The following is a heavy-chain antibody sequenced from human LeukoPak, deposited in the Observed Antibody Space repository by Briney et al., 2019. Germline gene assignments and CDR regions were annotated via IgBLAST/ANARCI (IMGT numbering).Heavy chain of an antibody. Sequence: SETLSLTCTVSGGSISSYYWSWIRQPPGKGLEWIGYIYHSGSTNYNPSLKSRVTISVDTSKNQFSLKLSSVTAADTAVYYCAREKRAVAGFYFDYWGQGTLVTVSS. D-gene: IGHD6-19*01. CDR1: GGSISSYY. J-gene: IGHJ4*02. V-gene: IGHV4-59*01. CDR3: AREKRAVAGFYFDY. CDR2: IYHSGST.